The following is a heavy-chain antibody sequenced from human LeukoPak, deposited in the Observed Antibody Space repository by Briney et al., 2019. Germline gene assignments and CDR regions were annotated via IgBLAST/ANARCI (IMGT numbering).Heavy chain of an antibody. J-gene: IGHJ3*02. CDR2: IYPGDSDT. CDR1: GYSFPSYW. CDR3: ASSILHYYDSRVFDAFDI. V-gene: IGHV5-51*01. Sequence: GESLKISCKGSGYSFPSYWIGWVRQMPGKGLEWMGIIYPGDSDTRYRPSFQGQVTISADKSIGTAYLQWSSLKASDTAMYYCASSILHYYDSRVFDAFDIWGQGTMVTVSS. D-gene: IGHD3-22*01.